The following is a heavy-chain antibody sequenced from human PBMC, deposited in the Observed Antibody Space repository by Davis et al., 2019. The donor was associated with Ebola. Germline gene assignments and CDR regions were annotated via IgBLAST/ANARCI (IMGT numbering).Heavy chain of an antibody. CDR3: ARDEDY. J-gene: IGHJ4*02. CDR1: GYTFGSYS. CDR2: INGGSGDT. Sequence: SVKVSCKASGYTFGSYSIHWVRQAPGQGLEWMGWINGGSGDTKYSQNFQGRVTITRDTSASTAYMEVRSLRSDDTAVYYCARDEDYWGQGTLVTVSS. V-gene: IGHV1-3*01.